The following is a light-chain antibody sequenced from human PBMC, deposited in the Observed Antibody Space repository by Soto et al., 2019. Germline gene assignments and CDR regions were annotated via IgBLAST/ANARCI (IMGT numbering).Light chain of an antibody. CDR1: QGISSY. J-gene: IGKJ4*01. CDR2: AAS. V-gene: IGKV1-8*01. CDR3: QQYYIYPRP. Sequence: AIRMTQSPSSFSASTGDRVTITCRASQGISSYLAWYQQKPGKAPKLLIYAASTLQSGVPSRFSGSGSGTDFTLTISGLQSEDLAINYGQQYYIYPRPSGGGPRWRSN.